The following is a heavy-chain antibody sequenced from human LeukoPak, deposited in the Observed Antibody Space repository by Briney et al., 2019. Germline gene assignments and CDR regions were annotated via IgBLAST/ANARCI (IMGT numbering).Heavy chain of an antibody. CDR3: ARVVAAVALRDYHYVDV. CDR2: IYSGEVT. CDR1: GFTVSSRS. V-gene: IGHV3-53*01. D-gene: IGHD2-15*01. J-gene: IGHJ6*03. Sequence: GGSLRLSCAASGFTVSSRSMNWVRQAPGKGLECVSIIYSGEVTSYADSAKGRFTISRDSGTNTLFLQMDNLRADDTAVYYCARVVAAVALRDYHYVDVWGKGTTVTVSS.